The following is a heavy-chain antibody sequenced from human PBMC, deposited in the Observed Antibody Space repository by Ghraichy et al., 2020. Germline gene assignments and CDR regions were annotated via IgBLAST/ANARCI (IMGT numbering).Heavy chain of an antibody. CDR1: GGSFSGYY. D-gene: IGHD2-2*01. V-gene: IGHV4-34*01. CDR2: INHSGST. CDR3: AREDIVVVPAASRPGSLDY. Sequence: SETLSLTCAVYGGSFSGYYWSWIRQPPGKGLEWIGEINHSGSTNYNPSLKSRVTISVDTSKNQFSLKLSSVTAADTAVYYCAREDIVVVPAASRPGSLDYWGQGTLVTVSS. J-gene: IGHJ4*02.